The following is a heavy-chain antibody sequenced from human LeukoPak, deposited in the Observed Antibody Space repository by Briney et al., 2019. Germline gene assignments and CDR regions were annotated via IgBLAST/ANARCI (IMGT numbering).Heavy chain of an antibody. CDR1: GGSISSYY. J-gene: IGHJ4*02. CDR3: AREGRVVVAATVEYYFDY. Sequence: SETLSLTCTVSGGSISSYYWSWIRQPPGKGLEWIGYIYYSGSTNYNPSLKSRVTILVDTSKNQFSLKLSSVTAADTAVYYCAREGRVVVAATVEYYFDYWGQGTLVTVSS. V-gene: IGHV4-59*01. D-gene: IGHD2-15*01. CDR2: IYYSGST.